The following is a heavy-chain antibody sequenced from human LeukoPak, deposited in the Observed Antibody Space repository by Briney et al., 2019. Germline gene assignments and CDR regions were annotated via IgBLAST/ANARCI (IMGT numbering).Heavy chain of an antibody. CDR1: GFTFSSYW. V-gene: IGHV3-74*01. CDR3: AKDLAGDYGAHDY. D-gene: IGHD4-17*01. J-gene: IGHJ4*02. CDR2: INSDGSST. Sequence: GGSLRLSCAASGFTFSSYWMHWVRQAPGKGLVWVSRINSDGSSTSYADSVKGRFTISRDNSKNTLYLQMNSLRAEDTAVYYCAKDLAGDYGAHDYWGQGTLVTVSS.